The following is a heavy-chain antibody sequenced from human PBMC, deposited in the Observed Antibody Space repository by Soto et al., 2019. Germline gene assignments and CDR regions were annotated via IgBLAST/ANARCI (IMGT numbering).Heavy chain of an antibody. V-gene: IGHV3-33*01. CDR1: GFTFSSYG. Sequence: GGSLRLSCAASGFTFSSYGMHWVRQAPGKGLEWVAVIWYDGSNKYYADSVKGRFTISRDNSKNTLYLQMNSLRAEDTAVYYCARDLYYYDSSGRGPDYWGQGTLVTVSS. J-gene: IGHJ4*02. D-gene: IGHD3-22*01. CDR3: ARDLYYYDSSGRGPDY. CDR2: IWYDGSNK.